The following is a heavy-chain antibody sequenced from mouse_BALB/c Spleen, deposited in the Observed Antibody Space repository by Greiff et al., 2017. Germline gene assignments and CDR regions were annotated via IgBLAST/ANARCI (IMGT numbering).Heavy chain of an antibody. D-gene: IGHD1-2*01. V-gene: IGHV1-87*01. CDR1: GYTFTSYW. CDR3: ARAGDATATCAY. Sequence: VQLQQSGAELARPGASVKLSCKASGYTFTSYWMQWVKQRPGQGLEWIGAIYPGDGDTRYTQKFKGKATLTADKSSSTAYMQLSSLASEDSAVYYCARAGDATATCAYWGQGTLVTVSA. CDR2: IYPGDGDT. J-gene: IGHJ3*01.